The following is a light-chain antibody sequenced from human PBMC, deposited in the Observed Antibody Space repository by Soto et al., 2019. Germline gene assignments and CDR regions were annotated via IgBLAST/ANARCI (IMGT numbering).Light chain of an antibody. CDR3: QQRSNWPPMYT. CDR2: DAS. J-gene: IGKJ2*01. V-gene: IGKV3-11*01. CDR1: QSVSSD. Sequence: EIVLTQSPATLSLSPGERATLSCRASQSVSSDLAWYQQKPGQAPRLLIYDASNRATGIPARFSGSGSGTDFTLTISSLEPEEFAVYYCQQRSNWPPMYTFGQGTKLEIK.